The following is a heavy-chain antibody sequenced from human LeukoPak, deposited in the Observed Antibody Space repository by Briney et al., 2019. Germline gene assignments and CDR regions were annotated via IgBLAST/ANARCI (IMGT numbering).Heavy chain of an antibody. CDR3: AKASRITIFGVVNYFDY. Sequence: GGSLRLSCAASGFTFSSYAMTWVRQAPGKGLEWVSGISGGGGTTYYADPVKGRFTISRDNSKNTLYLQMNSLRAEDTAVYYCAKASRITIFGVVNYFDYWGQGTLVTVSS. CDR1: GFTFSSYA. D-gene: IGHD3-3*01. CDR2: ISGGGGTT. V-gene: IGHV3-23*01. J-gene: IGHJ4*02.